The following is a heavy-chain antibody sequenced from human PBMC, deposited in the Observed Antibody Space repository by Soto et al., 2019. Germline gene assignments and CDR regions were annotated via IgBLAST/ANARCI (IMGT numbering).Heavy chain of an antibody. D-gene: IGHD6-19*01. V-gene: IGHV3-23*01. CDR1: GFTFSSYA. J-gene: IGHJ4*02. Sequence: LRLSCAASGFTFSSYAMSWVRQAPGKGLEWVSAISGSGGSTYYADSVKGRFTISRDNSKNTLYLQMNSLRAEDTAVYYCAKPQQWSRYYFDYWGQGTLVTVSS. CDR3: AKPQQWSRYYFDY. CDR2: ISGSGGST.